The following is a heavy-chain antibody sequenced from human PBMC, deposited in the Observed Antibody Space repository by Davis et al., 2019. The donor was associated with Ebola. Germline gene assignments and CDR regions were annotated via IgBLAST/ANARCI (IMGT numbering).Heavy chain of an antibody. Sequence: PSETLSLTCAISGDSVSSNSAAWNWIRQSPSRGLEWLGRTYYRSKWYNDYAVSVKSRITINPDTSKNQFSLQLNSVTPEDTAVYYCARDLWGSGDYYYYGMDVWGQGTTVTVSS. D-gene: IGHD7-27*01. V-gene: IGHV6-1*01. CDR2: TYYRSKWYN. CDR1: GDSVSSNSAA. J-gene: IGHJ6*02. CDR3: ARDLWGSGDYYYYGMDV.